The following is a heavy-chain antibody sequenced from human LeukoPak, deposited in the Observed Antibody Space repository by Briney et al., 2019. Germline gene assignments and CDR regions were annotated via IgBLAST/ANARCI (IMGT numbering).Heavy chain of an antibody. V-gene: IGHV4-59*01. D-gene: IGHD5-18*01. J-gene: IGHJ4*02. CDR3: ASGYTYGSTSNFDY. CDR2: IYYSGST. CDR1: GGSISSYY. Sequence: PSETLSLTCTVSGGSISSYYWSWVRQPPGKGLEWIGYIYYSGSTNYNPSLKSRVTISVDTSKNQFSLKLSSVTAADTAVYYSASGYTYGSTSNFDYWGRGTLVTVSS.